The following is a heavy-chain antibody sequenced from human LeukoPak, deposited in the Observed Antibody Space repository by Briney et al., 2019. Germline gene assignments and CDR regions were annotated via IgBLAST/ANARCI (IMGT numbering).Heavy chain of an antibody. CDR1: GGTFSSYA. CDR2: IIPIFGTA. J-gene: IGHJ4*02. D-gene: IGHD4-17*01. Sequence: SVKVSCKASGGTFSSYAISWVRQAPGQGLEWMGGIIPIFGTANYAQKFQGRVTMTADTSTSTAYMELRSLRSDDTAVYYCARDENYGIFFNVDYWGQGTLVTVSS. CDR3: ARDENYGIFFNVDY. V-gene: IGHV1-69*06.